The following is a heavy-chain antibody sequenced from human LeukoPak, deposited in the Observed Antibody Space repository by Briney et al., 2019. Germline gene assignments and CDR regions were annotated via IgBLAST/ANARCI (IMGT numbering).Heavy chain of an antibody. CDR3: ARSSGTGTFSY. D-gene: IGHD6-25*01. CDR1: GDSIGRSTYY. Sequence: SETLSLTCTVSGDSIGRSTYYWAWIRQPPGKGLEWIGSVYYGRSPYFNPSLESRATISVDTSRNHFSLKMSSVTAADTAVYYCARSSGTGTFSYWGQGTLVTVPS. J-gene: IGHJ4*02. CDR2: VYYGRSP. V-gene: IGHV4-39*02.